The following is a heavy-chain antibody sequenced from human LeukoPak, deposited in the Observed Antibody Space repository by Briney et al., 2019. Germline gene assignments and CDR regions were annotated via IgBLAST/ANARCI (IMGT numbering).Heavy chain of an antibody. CDR3: ATDWAWGGFDY. V-gene: IGHV3-30*03. CDR1: GFTFNIYA. D-gene: IGHD3-16*01. J-gene: IGHJ4*02. CDR2: ISSDGSIK. Sequence: GGSLRLSCAASGFTFNIYAIHWVRQAPGKGLEWVAVISSDGSIKYYAESVKGRFTISRDNSKNTLYLQMNSLTAEDTAVYYCATDWAWGGFDYWGQGVLVTVSS.